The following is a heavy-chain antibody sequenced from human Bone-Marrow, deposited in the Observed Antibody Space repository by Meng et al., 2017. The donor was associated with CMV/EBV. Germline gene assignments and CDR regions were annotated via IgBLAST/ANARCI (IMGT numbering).Heavy chain of an antibody. CDR3: ARLRGYSCQDYFDY. CDR2: MNSDGSST. V-gene: IGHV3-74*01. D-gene: IGHD5-18*01. CDR1: GFTFSSYW. J-gene: IGHJ4*02. Sequence: ESLKISCASSGFTFSSYWMHWVRQAPGKGLVWVSRMNSDGSSTSYADSVKDRFTIYRSNAKTTLYLQMNNRRAEDTAGYYCARLRGYSCQDYFDYWGQGTLVTVSS.